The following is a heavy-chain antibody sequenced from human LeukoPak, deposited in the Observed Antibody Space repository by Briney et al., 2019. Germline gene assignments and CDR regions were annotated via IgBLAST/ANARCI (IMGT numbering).Heavy chain of an antibody. CDR1: GGSISSYY. Sequence: SETLSLTCTVSGGSISSYYWIWIRQPPGKGLEWIGYIYYSGSTNYNPSLKSRVTISVDTSKNQFSLKLSSVTAADTAVYYCARVSAVTSLWYFDLWGRGTLVTVSS. V-gene: IGHV4-59*01. CDR2: IYYSGST. D-gene: IGHD4-17*01. J-gene: IGHJ2*01. CDR3: ARVSAVTSLWYFDL.